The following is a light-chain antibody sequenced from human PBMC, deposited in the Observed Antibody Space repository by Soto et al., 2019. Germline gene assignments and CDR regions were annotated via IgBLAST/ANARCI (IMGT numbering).Light chain of an antibody. CDR2: DVS. Sequence: QSVLTQPASVSGSXXXSIXXXCTGTSSDVGGYNYVSWYQQHPGKAPKLMIYDVSNRPSGVSNRFSGSKSGNTATLTISGLQAEDEADYYCSSYTSSSTYVFGTGTKLTVL. CDR3: SSYTSSSTYV. J-gene: IGLJ1*01. V-gene: IGLV2-14*01. CDR1: SSDVGGYNY.